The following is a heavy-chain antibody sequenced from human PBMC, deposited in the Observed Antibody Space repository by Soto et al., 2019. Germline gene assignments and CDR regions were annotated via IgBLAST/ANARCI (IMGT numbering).Heavy chain of an antibody. Sequence: PGGSLRLSCAASGFIFSNYEMHWVRQAPGKGLEYVSGISNNGAHTDYAKSVKGRFTISRDNSENTLYLQMGSLRAEDMALYYCARRGYGSRWPNVYMDVWGKGTTVTVS. CDR1: GFIFSNYE. CDR3: ARRGYGSRWPNVYMDV. D-gene: IGHD6-13*01. J-gene: IGHJ6*03. V-gene: IGHV3-64*01. CDR2: ISNNGAHT.